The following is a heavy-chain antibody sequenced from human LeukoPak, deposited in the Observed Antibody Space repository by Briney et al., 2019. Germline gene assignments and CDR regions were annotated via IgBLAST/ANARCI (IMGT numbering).Heavy chain of an antibody. D-gene: IGHD4-17*01. V-gene: IGHV3-23*01. CDR2: ISGGDDST. J-gene: IGHJ1*01. Sequence: GGSLRLSCAASGFTFNSYEMNWVRQAPGKGLEWVSTISGGDDSTYYADSVKGRFTVSRDDSKDTLFLQMNSLRAEDTAVYYCARDDYGDYSWYFQHWGQGTLVTVSS. CDR1: GFTFNSYE. CDR3: ARDDYGDYSWYFQH.